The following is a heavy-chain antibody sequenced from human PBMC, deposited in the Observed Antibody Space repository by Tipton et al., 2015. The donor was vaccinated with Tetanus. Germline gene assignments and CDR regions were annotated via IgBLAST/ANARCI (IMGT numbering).Heavy chain of an antibody. D-gene: IGHD3-22*01. CDR3: ARYYDNSGYYRRRYTSSFDY. CDR1: GGSINRYY. V-gene: IGHV4-59*01. J-gene: IGHJ4*02. CDR2: INYSGTT. Sequence: TLSLTCTVSGGSINRYYWSWIWQSPGKGLEWIGYINYSGTTNYASSLQSRVIISVDTSKNQFSLKLSSVTAADTAVYYCARYYDNSGYYRRRYTSSFDYWGQGTLVTVSS.